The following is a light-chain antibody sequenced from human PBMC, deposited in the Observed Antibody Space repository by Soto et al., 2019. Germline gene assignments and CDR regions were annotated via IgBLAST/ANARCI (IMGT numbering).Light chain of an antibody. V-gene: IGKV3-15*01. CDR2: DAS. CDR1: QSVSRN. Sequence: EIVMTQSPATLSVSPGERATLSCRASQSVSRNLAWYQQRPGRAPRLLIYDASTRATDIPARFSGSGSGTEFTLTINSIQSEDFAVYYCHQYNNWPLYTFGQGIKLEIK. J-gene: IGKJ2*01. CDR3: HQYNNWPLYT.